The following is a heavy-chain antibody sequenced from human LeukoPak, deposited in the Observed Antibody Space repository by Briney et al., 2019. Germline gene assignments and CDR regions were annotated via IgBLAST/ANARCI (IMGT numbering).Heavy chain of an antibody. CDR2: IKQDGSEK. CDR3: VRGRRGLYFDY. D-gene: IGHD3-10*01. J-gene: IGHJ4*02. CDR1: GFTFSSYW. V-gene: IGHV3-7*01. Sequence: PGGSLRLSCAASGFTFSSYWMSWVRQAPGKGLEWVANIKQDGSEKYYVDSVKGRFTISRDNAKNSLYLQMNSLRAEDTAVYYCVRGRRGLYFDYWGQGTLVTVSS.